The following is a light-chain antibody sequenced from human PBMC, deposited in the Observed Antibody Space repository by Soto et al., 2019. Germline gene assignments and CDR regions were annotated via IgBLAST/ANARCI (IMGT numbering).Light chain of an antibody. V-gene: IGLV2-14*01. CDR2: EVS. Sequence: QSVLTQSASVSGSPGQSITISCTGTSSDVGTYDYVSWYQQHPGKAPKLMIYEVSNRPSGVSNRFSGSKSGNTASLTISGLQAEDEAEYSCSSYTSSSTVVFGGGTKLTVL. CDR1: SSDVGTYDY. J-gene: IGLJ2*01. CDR3: SSYTSSSTVV.